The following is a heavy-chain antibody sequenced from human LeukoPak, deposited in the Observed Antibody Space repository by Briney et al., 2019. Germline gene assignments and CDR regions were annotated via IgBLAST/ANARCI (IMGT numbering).Heavy chain of an antibody. CDR1: GYTFTSYA. V-gene: IGHV1-69*13. J-gene: IGHJ3*02. CDR2: IIPMFGTT. CDR3: AREAPSSDAFDI. Sequence: SVKVSCKASGYTFTSYAINWVRQAPGQGLEWMGGIIPMFGTTNYAQNFQGRVTITADEATSTAYMELSSLRSEDTAVYYCAREAPSSDAFDIWGQGTVVTVSS.